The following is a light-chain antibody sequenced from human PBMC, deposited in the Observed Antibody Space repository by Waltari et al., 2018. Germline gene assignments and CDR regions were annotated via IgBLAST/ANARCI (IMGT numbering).Light chain of an antibody. Sequence: QPVLTQPPPASGTPGQKVPIPVNGSRSNIGSIYLYWYQQSPGPPPKLLTLKNNQRPSGVPDRFSDSKSGTSASLAINGLRSEDEADYYCAAWDDSLSGLVLGGGTKVTVL. J-gene: IGLJ3*02. CDR1: RSNIGSIY. CDR3: AAWDDSLSGLV. V-gene: IGLV1-47*01. CDR2: KNN.